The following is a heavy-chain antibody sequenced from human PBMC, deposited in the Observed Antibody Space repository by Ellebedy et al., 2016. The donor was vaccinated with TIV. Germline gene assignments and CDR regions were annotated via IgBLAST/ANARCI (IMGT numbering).Heavy chain of an antibody. CDR3: ARHTGATRQFDS. J-gene: IGHJ4*02. Sequence: GGSLRLSCVGSGFTFNSYSMNWVLQAPGKGLEWVSSISSSSNYMPYADSVKGRFTISRDNAKNSLYLKMNSLRAEDTAVYYCARHTGATRQFDSWGQGTLVTVSS. V-gene: IGHV3-21*01. CDR1: GFTFNSYS. CDR2: ISSSSNYM. D-gene: IGHD1-26*01.